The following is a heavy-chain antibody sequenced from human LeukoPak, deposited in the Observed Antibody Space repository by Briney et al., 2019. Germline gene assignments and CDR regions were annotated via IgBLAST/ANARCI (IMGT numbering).Heavy chain of an antibody. Sequence: GGSLRLSCAASGFTFDDYAMHWVRQAPGKGLEWVSGISWNSGSIGYADSVKGRFTISRDNAKNSLYLQMNSLRAEDTALYYCAKGISKWGLLTAEYFQHWGQGTLVTVSS. J-gene: IGHJ1*01. CDR2: ISWNSGSI. D-gene: IGHD1-26*01. V-gene: IGHV3-9*01. CDR1: GFTFDDYA. CDR3: AKGISKWGLLTAEYFQH.